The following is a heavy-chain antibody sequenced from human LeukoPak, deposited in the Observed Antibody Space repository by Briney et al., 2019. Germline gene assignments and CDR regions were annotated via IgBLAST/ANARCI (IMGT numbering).Heavy chain of an antibody. CDR3: AKVRSGILTTAPPFDY. CDR1: GFTFSSYS. D-gene: IGHD3-9*01. Sequence: PGGSLRLSCAASGFTFSSYSMNWVRQAPGKGLEWVSSISSSSSYIYYADSVKGRFTISRDNAKNSLYLQMNSLRAEDTAVYYCAKVRSGILTTAPPFDYWGQGTLVTVSS. J-gene: IGHJ4*02. V-gene: IGHV3-21*01. CDR2: ISSSSSYI.